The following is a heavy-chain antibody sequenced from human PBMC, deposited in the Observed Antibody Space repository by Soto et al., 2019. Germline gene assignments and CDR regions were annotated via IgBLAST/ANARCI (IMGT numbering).Heavy chain of an antibody. CDR1: GFTFSGYS. CDR2: ISSGSKTI. CDR3: VREDILGVRSFNY. D-gene: IGHD3-9*01. V-gene: IGHV3-48*02. J-gene: IGHJ4*02. Sequence: GGSLRLSCAASGFTFSGYSVNWVRQAPGKGLEWVSYISSGSKTIYYAESVKGRFTVSRDNARNSQYLQMNSLRDEDTAVYYCVREDILGVRSFNYWGQGTLVTVSS.